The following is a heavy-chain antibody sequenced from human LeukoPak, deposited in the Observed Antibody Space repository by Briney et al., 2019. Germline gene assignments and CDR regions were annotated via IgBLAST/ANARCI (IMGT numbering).Heavy chain of an antibody. CDR2: ISYDGSNK. J-gene: IGHJ6*02. CDR3: AKDRRGSSGWYHYYYGMDV. CDR1: GFTFSSYG. Sequence: GRSLRLSCAASGFTFSSYGMHWVRQAPGKGLEWVAVISYDGSNKYYADSVKGRFTISRDNSKNTLYLQMNSLRAEDTAVYYCAKDRRGSSGWYHYYYGMDVRGQGTTVTVSS. D-gene: IGHD6-19*01. V-gene: IGHV3-30*18.